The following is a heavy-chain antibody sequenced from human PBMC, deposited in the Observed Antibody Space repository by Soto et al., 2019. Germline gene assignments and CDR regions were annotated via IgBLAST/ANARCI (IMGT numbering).Heavy chain of an antibody. CDR2: INHSGST. Sequence: SETLSLTCAVYGGSFSGYYWSWIRQPPGKGLEWIGEINHSGSTNYNPSLKSRVTISVDTSKNQLSLKVSSVTAADTAVYYCARGRIFYYGSGSYYITPFDYWGQGALVTVSS. CDR3: ARGRIFYYGSGSYYITPFDY. D-gene: IGHD3-10*01. CDR1: GGSFSGYY. V-gene: IGHV4-34*01. J-gene: IGHJ4*02.